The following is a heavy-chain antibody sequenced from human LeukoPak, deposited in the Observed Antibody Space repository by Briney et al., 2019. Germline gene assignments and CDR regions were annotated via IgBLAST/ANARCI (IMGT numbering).Heavy chain of an antibody. CDR1: GGTFSSYA. D-gene: IGHD2-21*02. Sequence: GASVKVSCKASGGTFSSYAISWVRQAPGQGLEWMGGIIPIFGTANYAQKFQGRVTITTDESTSTAYMELSSLRSEDTAVYYCARDMAVTDAFDIWGQGTMVTVSS. CDR2: IIPIFGTA. V-gene: IGHV1-69*05. CDR3: ARDMAVTDAFDI. J-gene: IGHJ3*02.